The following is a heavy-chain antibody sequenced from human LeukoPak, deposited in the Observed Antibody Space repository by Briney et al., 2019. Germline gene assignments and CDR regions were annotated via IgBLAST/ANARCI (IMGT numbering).Heavy chain of an antibody. Sequence: GGSLRLSCAASGFTFSSYSMNWVRQAPGKGLEWVSSISSSSSYRYYADSVKGRFTISRDNAKNSLYLQMNSLRAEDTAVYYCARDRLAYCGGDCPFDYWGQGTLVTVSS. CDR3: ARDRLAYCGGDCPFDY. J-gene: IGHJ4*02. CDR2: ISSSSSYR. V-gene: IGHV3-21*01. CDR1: GFTFSSYS. D-gene: IGHD2-21*02.